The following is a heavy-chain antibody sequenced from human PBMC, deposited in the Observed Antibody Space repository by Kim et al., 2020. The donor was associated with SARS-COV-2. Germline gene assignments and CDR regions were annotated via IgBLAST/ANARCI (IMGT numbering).Heavy chain of an antibody. CDR3: AREKAAAFDY. V-gene: IGHV3-30*01. J-gene: IGHJ4*02. CDR2: NK. D-gene: IGHD6-13*01. Sequence: NKYYAGSVKGRFTISRDNSKNTLYLQMNSLGAEDTAVYYCAREKAAAFDYWGQGTLVTVSS.